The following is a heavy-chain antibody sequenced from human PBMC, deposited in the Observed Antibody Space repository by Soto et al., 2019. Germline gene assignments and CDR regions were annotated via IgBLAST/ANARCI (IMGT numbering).Heavy chain of an antibody. CDR3: ARDPVNRSIDY. Sequence: PSETLSLTCTVSGGSISSYYWNWIRQPAGKGLEWIGRIYTSGRTNYNPSLKSRVTMSVDTSKNQFSLKLSSVTAADTALYYCARDPVNRSIDYWGKGTLVTVSS. J-gene: IGHJ4*02. V-gene: IGHV4-4*07. CDR1: GGSISSYY. CDR2: IYTSGRT.